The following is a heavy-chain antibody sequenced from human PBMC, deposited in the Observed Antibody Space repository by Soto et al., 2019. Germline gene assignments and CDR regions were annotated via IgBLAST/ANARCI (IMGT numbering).Heavy chain of an antibody. CDR1: GDSVSSNSAA. V-gene: IGHV6-1*01. J-gene: IGHJ4*02. D-gene: IGHD1-26*01. CDR3: ARGWDLNY. Sequence: SQTLSLTCAISGDSVSSNSAAWNWIRQSPSRGLEWLGRAYYRSKWYIEYAVSVQSRIIINADTSKNEFSLQLTSVTPEDTAVYHCARGWDLNYWGLGTLVTVSS. CDR2: AYYRSKWYI.